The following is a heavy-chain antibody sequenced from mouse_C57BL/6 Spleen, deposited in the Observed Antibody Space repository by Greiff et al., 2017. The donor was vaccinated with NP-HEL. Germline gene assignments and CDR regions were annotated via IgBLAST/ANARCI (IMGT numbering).Heavy chain of an antibody. J-gene: IGHJ4*01. Sequence: QVQLQQPGAELVRPGSSVKLSCKASGYTFTSYWMHWVKQRPIQGLEWIGNIDPSDSETHYNQKFKDKATLTVDKSSSTAYMQLSSLTSEDSAVYYCASTHYGPTGAMDYGGQGTSVTVSS. CDR1: GYTFTSYW. D-gene: IGHD1-1*01. V-gene: IGHV1-52*01. CDR3: ASTHYGPTGAMDY. CDR2: IDPSDSET.